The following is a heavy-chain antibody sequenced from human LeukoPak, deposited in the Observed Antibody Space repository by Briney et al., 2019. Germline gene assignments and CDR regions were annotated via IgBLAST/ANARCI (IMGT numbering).Heavy chain of an antibody. J-gene: IGHJ3*02. CDR2: ISHITTT. Sequence: SETLSLTCAVSGDSFSSNYWSWVRQSPGTGLEVIGYISHITTTNYLPSLNSPVTISIDTSKNQFSLKLRSVTAADTAVYYCARDLVTVTKGFDIWGQGTMVSVSS. CDR1: GDSFSSNY. D-gene: IGHD4-17*01. V-gene: IGHV4-59*01. CDR3: ARDLVTVTKGFDI.